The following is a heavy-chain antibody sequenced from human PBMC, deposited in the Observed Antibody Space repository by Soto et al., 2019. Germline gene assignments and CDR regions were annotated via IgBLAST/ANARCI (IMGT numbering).Heavy chain of an antibody. CDR3: ARHIPRQWLVHGYFDY. J-gene: IGHJ4*02. CDR2: IYYSGST. CDR1: GGSISSYY. V-gene: IGHV4-59*08. D-gene: IGHD6-19*01. Sequence: SETLSLTCTVSGGSISSYYWSWIRQPPGKGLEWIGYIYYSGSTNYNPSLKSRVTISVDTSKNQFSLKLSSVTAADTAVYYCARHIPRQWLVHGYFDYWGQGTLVTVSS.